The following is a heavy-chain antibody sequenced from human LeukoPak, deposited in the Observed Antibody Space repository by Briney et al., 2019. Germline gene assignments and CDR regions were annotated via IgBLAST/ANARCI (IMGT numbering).Heavy chain of an antibody. CDR3: ARGKSGSLLRYFDWYYFDY. CDR2: ISAYNGNT. CDR1: GYTFTSYG. Sequence: ASVKVSCKASGYTFTSYGISWVRQAPGQGLEWMGWISAYNGNTNYAQKLQGSVTMTTDTSTSTAYMELRSLRSDDTAVYYCARGKSGSLLRYFDWYYFDYWGQGTLVTVSS. J-gene: IGHJ4*02. D-gene: IGHD3-9*01. V-gene: IGHV1-18*01.